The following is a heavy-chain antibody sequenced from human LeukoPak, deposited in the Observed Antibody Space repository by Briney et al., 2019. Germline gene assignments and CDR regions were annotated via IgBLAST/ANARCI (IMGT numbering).Heavy chain of an antibody. V-gene: IGHV3-53*01. CDR1: GLTVSRHY. D-gene: IGHD3-22*01. Sequence: GGSLRLSCAASGLTVSRHYMTWVRQAPGKGLEWLSVISAGGGTNYADSVKGRFTISRDSSKNTLFLQMNSLRADDTAVYYCARDDYYDSSGLDYWGQGTLVTVSS. J-gene: IGHJ4*02. CDR2: ISAGGGT. CDR3: ARDDYYDSSGLDY.